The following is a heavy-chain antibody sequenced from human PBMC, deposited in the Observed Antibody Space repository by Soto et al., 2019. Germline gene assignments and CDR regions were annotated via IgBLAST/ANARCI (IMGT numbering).Heavy chain of an antibody. CDR2: IWNDGRNE. CDR3: ARDWGPYCGGDCPWDY. J-gene: IGHJ4*02. V-gene: IGHV3-33*01. D-gene: IGHD2-21*02. Sequence: PGGSLRLSCVASGFTFSSFDMHWVRQAPGKGLEWVAVIWNDGRNENYADSVKGRFTISRDNSKNTLYLQMNSLRAEDTAVYYCARDWGPYCGGDCPWDYWGQGTLVTVPS. CDR1: GFTFSSFD.